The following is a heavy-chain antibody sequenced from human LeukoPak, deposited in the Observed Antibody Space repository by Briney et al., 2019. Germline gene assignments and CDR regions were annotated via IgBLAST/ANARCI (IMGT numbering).Heavy chain of an antibody. J-gene: IGHJ3*02. CDR3: ARARSSYVVGSTIDI. V-gene: IGHV3-20*04. Sequence: GGSLRLSCAASGFTSDDCAMSWVRQAPGEGLEWVSGINWSGGSTGYADSVKGRLTIPRDNARNSLYLQMNSLSAEDTALYYFARARSSYVVGSTIDIWGQGTMVTVSS. CDR2: INWSGGST. CDR1: GFTSDDCA. D-gene: IGHD2-2*01.